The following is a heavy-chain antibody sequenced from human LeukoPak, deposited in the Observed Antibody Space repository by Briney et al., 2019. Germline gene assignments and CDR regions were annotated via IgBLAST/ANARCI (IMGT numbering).Heavy chain of an antibody. Sequence: KPSETLSLTCTVSGGSVSSGSYYWSWIRQPPGKGQEWIGYIYYSGSTNYNPSLKSRVTISVDTSKNQFSLKLSSVTAADTAVYYCARETVTTSEDYYGMDVWGQGTTVIVSS. J-gene: IGHJ6*02. CDR3: ARETVTTSEDYYGMDV. D-gene: IGHD4-17*01. CDR2: IYYSGST. CDR1: GGSVSSGSYY. V-gene: IGHV4-61*01.